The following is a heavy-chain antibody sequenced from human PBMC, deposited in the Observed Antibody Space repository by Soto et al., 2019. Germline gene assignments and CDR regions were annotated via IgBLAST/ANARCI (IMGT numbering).Heavy chain of an antibody. J-gene: IGHJ4*02. CDR1: GFIFSDYG. Sequence: QVEVVQSGGGVVQPGKSVRLSCKASGFIFSDYGVHWARQAPGKGLQWVAFISNNSSHEYYADSVKGRFTISRDNSQNTVYLHLKSLRPEDTAVYDCVPNCDYWGQGTRVTVSP. CDR2: ISNNSSHE. V-gene: IGHV3-30*03. CDR3: VPNCDY.